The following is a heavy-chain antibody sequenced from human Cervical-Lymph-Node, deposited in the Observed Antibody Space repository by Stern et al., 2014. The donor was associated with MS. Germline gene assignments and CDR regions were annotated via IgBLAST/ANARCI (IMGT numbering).Heavy chain of an antibody. D-gene: IGHD5-24*01. J-gene: IGHJ6*02. CDR3: ARDRGWLQLDYFYGMDV. CDR1: GFTFNNYG. Sequence: QVQLVQSGGGVVQPGGSLRLSCAASGFTFNNYGIHWVRQAPGKGLEWVAVMRLDGSNEYYADSVKGRFAISRDDSKNTLSLQMNSLRADDTAVYYCARDRGWLQLDYFYGMDVWGQGTTVTVSS. V-gene: IGHV3-33*01. CDR2: MRLDGSNE.